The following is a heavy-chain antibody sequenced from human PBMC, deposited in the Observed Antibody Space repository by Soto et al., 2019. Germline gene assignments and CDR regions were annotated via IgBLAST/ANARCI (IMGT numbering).Heavy chain of an antibody. CDR1: GFSFSSYA. D-gene: IGHD2-15*01. CDR3: AKEAEDIVISWFDP. Sequence: GGSLRLSCAASGFSFSSYAMSWVRQAPGKGLEWVSTISGSGGATYYADSVKGRFTISRDNSKNTVYVQMNSLRAEDAAVYYCAKEAEDIVISWFDPWGQGTLVTVSS. CDR2: ISGSGGAT. V-gene: IGHV3-23*01. J-gene: IGHJ5*02.